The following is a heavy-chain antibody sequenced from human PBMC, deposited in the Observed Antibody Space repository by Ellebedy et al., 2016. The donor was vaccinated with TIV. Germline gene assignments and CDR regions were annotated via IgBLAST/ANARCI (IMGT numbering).Heavy chain of an antibody. V-gene: IGHV1-18*01. Sequence: ASVKVSCXTSGYTFTNSAIGWVRQAPGQGLEWMGWINPDNGNTNYALRFQGRGTMTTDTSTSTVYMEVRNLRSDDTAMYYCARILVDNHYYYSYAMDVWGQGTTVTVSS. D-gene: IGHD2-15*01. J-gene: IGHJ6*02. CDR2: INPDNGNT. CDR3: ARILVDNHYYYSYAMDV. CDR1: GYTFTNSA.